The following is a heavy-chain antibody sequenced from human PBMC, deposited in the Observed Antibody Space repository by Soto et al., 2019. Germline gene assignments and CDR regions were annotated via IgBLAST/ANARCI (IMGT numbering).Heavy chain of an antibody. V-gene: IGHV3-48*02. CDR1: GFTFSSYS. D-gene: IGHD3-22*01. CDR3: ARDQGRYYYDSSVDAFDI. J-gene: IGHJ3*02. Sequence: GGSLRLSCAASGFTFSSYSMNLVRQAPGKGLEWVSYISSSSSTIYYADSVKGRFTISRDNAKNSLYLQMNSLRDEDTAVYYCARDQGRYYYDSSVDAFDIWGQGTMVTVSS. CDR2: ISSSSSTI.